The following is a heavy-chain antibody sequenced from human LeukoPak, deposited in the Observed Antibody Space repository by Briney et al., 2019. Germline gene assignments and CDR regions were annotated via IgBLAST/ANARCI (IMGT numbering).Heavy chain of an antibody. CDR2: INAGNGNT. Sequence: ASVTVSCKASGYTFTSYAMHWVRQAPGQRLEWMGWINAGNGNTKYSQKFQGRVTITRDTSASTAYMELSSLRSEDTAVYYCARLPTFYYDSSHYHYDYWGQGTLVTVSS. D-gene: IGHD3-22*01. J-gene: IGHJ4*02. CDR1: GYTFTSYA. CDR3: ARLPTFYYDSSHYHYDY. V-gene: IGHV1-3*01.